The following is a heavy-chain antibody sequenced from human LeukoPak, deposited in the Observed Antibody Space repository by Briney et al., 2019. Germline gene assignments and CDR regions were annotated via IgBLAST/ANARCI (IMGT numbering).Heavy chain of an antibody. CDR3: ARGACSGGSCYSFRHWFDP. CDR1: GGSISSYY. D-gene: IGHD2-15*01. Sequence: SETLSLTCTVSGGSISSYYWSWIRQSPGKGLEWIGHIYYTGSTDYNPSLKSRVTISVDTSKNQFSLKLSSVTAADTAVYYCARGACSGGSCYSFRHWFDPWGQGTLVTVSS. V-gene: IGHV4-59*12. CDR2: IYYTGST. J-gene: IGHJ5*02.